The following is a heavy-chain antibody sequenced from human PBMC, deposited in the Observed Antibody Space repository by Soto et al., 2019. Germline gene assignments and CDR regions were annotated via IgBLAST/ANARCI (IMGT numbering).Heavy chain of an antibody. CDR1: GLTLSYFD. D-gene: IGHD1-1*01. CDR3: ARKGTGVSWFDP. J-gene: IGHJ5*02. CDR2: ISKSSSYI. Sequence: DVQLVESGGGLVKPGGSLRLSCSASGLTLSYFDMNWVRQAPGKGLEWVASISKSSSYIYYANSVKGRFLTSRENAKNSRYLQMNSLRAEDTAVYYCARKGTGVSWFDPWGQGTLVTVSS. V-gene: IGHV3-21*01.